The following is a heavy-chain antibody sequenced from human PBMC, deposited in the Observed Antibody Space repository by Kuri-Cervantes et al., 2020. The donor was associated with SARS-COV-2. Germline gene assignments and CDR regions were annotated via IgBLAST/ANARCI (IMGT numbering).Heavy chain of an antibody. CDR3: ASGYILTGYYMAHYYYYGMDA. Sequence: ASVKVSCKASGYTFTSYDINWVRQATGQGLEWMGWMNPNSGNTGYAQKFQGRVTMTRNTSISTAYMELSSLRSEDTAVYYCASGYILTGYYMAHYYYYGMDAWGQGTTVTVSS. CDR2: MNPNSGNT. J-gene: IGHJ6*02. CDR1: GYTFTSYD. V-gene: IGHV1-8*01. D-gene: IGHD3-9*01.